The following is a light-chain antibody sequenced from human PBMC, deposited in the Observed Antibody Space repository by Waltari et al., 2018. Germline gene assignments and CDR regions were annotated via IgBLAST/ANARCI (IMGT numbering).Light chain of an antibody. Sequence: QSVVTQPPSASGTPGQRVTISCSGSNFNIGSYSVYWFQQLPGAAPKLLMYDNDQRPSGVPDRFSASKSGTSASLAISALQSGDEADYYCATWEGSQRVFGTGTKVTVL. CDR3: ATWEGSQRV. V-gene: IGLV1-44*01. CDR2: DND. J-gene: IGLJ1*01. CDR1: NFNIGSYS.